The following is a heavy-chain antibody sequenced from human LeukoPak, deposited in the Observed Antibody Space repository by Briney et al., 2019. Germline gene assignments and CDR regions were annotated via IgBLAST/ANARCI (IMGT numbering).Heavy chain of an antibody. CDR1: GYTFTTYA. Sequence: ASVKVSCKASGYTFTTYAITWVRQAPGQGLEWMGRIIPILGIANYAQKFQGRVTITADKSTSTAYMELSSLRSEDTAVYYCARGSMTTVVTENWFDPWGQGTLVTVSS. J-gene: IGHJ5*02. CDR3: ARGSMTTVVTENWFDP. D-gene: IGHD4-23*01. V-gene: IGHV1-69*04. CDR2: IIPILGIA.